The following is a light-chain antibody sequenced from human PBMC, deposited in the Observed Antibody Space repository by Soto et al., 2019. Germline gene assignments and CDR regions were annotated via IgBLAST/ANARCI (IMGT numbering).Light chain of an antibody. Sequence: DIQMTQSPSSLSASVGDRVTISCQASQTIIRYLNWYQQKPGKAPKLLIYAASSLESGVPSRFSGSGSGTDFTLTISSLQPDDFATYYCQQSYNTLTFGPGTTVDVK. V-gene: IGKV1-39*01. CDR2: AAS. J-gene: IGKJ3*01. CDR3: QQSYNTLT. CDR1: QTIIRY.